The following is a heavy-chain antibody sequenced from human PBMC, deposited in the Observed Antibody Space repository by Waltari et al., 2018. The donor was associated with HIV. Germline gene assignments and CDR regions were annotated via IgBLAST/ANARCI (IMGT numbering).Heavy chain of an antibody. CDR2: ISDIGGST. CDR1: GFTFSRYA. CDR3: AKGDSQDYYYYGMDV. J-gene: IGHJ6*02. V-gene: IGHV3-23*01. Sequence: EVQLLESGGGLVQPGGSLRLSCAASGFTFSRYAMTWVRQAPGKGLGWVSAISDIGGSTYYADSVKGRFTISRDNSKNTLYLQMKSLRTEDTAVFYCAKGDSQDYYYYGMDVWGQGTTVTVSS. D-gene: IGHD4-4*01.